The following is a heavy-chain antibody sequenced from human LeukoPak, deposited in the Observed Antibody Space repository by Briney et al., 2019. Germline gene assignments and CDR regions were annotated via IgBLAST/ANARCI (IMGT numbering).Heavy chain of an antibody. CDR2: IKPDGSEK. V-gene: IGHV3-7*01. CDR3: ARDRTTVTTRSRYFDY. J-gene: IGHJ4*02. CDR1: GFNFRDHW. Sequence: GGSLRLSCAGSGFNFRDHWMSWLRQAPGKGPEWVAHIKPDGSEKYYVDSVKGRFIISRDDARNSLSLQMNSLRAEDTAVYYCARDRTTVTTRSRYFDYWGQGTLVTVSS. D-gene: IGHD4-17*01.